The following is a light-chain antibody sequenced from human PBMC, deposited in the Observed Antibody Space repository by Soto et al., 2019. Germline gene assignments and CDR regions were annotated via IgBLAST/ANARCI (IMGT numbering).Light chain of an antibody. CDR3: ENYARDLWT. J-gene: IGKJ1*01. Sequence: EIVLTQSPGTLSLSPGERATLSCRASQSVTSNYLAWYQQKPGQAPSLLIYGASARAAGIPDRFSGSGTGTDFALTISGLEPEEFAVDFCENYARDLWT. V-gene: IGKV3-20*01. CDR1: QSVTSNY. CDR2: GAS.